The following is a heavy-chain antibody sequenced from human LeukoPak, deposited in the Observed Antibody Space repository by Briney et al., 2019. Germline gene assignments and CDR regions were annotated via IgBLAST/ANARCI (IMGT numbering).Heavy chain of an antibody. CDR1: GGSFSGYS. CDR3: ARGRIQLWLLT. V-gene: IGHV4-34*01. D-gene: IGHD5-18*01. CDR2: INHSGST. J-gene: IGHJ5*02. Sequence: PSETLSLTCAFYGGSFSGYSWSSLPQPPGEGLEWIGQINHSGSTNYNPSLKSRVTISVDTSKNQYSLKLSSVTAADRAVYYCARGRIQLWLLTWGQGTLVTVSS.